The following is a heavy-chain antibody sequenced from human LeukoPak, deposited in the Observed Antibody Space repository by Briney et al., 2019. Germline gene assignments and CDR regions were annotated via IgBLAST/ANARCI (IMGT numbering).Heavy chain of an antibody. CDR3: ASEAFCAGGRCYLHRVAS. V-gene: IGHV1-2*02. J-gene: IGHJ4*02. Sequence: ASVKVSCKASGYTFTAYYMHWVRQAPGRGLEWMGWIDTKSGGTKYAQKFQGRVTITRDTSIDTAYMELSRLISDDTALYYCASEAFCAGGRCYLHRVASWGPGTLVTVSA. CDR2: IDTKSGGT. D-gene: IGHD2-8*02. CDR1: GYTFTAYY.